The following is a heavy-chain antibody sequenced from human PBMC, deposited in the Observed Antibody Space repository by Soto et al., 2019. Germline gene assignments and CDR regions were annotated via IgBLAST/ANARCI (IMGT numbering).Heavy chain of an antibody. CDR3: ARAETAMGYYGMDV. V-gene: IGHV5-51*01. J-gene: IGHJ6*02. CDR2: MYPGDSQT. D-gene: IGHD2-2*01. CDR1: GYSFSNYW. Sequence: GESLKISCKTSGYSFSNYWIGWVRQMPGKGLEWVGVMYPGDSQTRYSPSFQGQVTISVDKSISTAYLHWSSLKASDTAMYYCARAETAMGYYGMDVWGQGTTVTVYS.